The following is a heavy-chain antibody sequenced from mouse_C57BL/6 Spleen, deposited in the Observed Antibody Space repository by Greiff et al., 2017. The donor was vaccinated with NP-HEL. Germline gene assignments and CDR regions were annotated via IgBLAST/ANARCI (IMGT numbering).Heavy chain of an antibody. CDR1: GYSITSGYY. Sequence: EVKLVESGPGLVKPSQSLSLTCSVTGYSITSGYYWNWIRQFPGNKLEWMGYISNDGSNNYNPSLKNRISITRDTSKNQFFLKLNSVTTEDTATYYGARRDLYYFDYWGQGTTLTVSS. CDR2: ISNDGSN. CDR3: ARRDLYYFDY. J-gene: IGHJ2*01. V-gene: IGHV3-6*01. D-gene: IGHD3-3*01.